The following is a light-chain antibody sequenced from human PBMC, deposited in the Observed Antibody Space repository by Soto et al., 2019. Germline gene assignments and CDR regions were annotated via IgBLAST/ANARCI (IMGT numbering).Light chain of an antibody. V-gene: IGLV2-14*01. CDR1: SSDVGGYNY. J-gene: IGLJ1*01. CDR3: SSHTSSSTSYV. Sequence: QSALPQPDSVSGSPGQSITISRTGTSSDVGGYNYVSWYQQHPGKAPKLMIYDVSNRPSGVSNRFSGSKSGNTASLTISGLQAEDEADYYCSSHTSSSTSYVFGTGTKVTVL. CDR2: DVS.